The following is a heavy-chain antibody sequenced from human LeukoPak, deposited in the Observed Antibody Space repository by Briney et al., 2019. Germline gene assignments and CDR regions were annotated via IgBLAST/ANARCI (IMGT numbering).Heavy chain of an antibody. CDR3: ARRGYSYGFED. J-gene: IGHJ4*02. D-gene: IGHD5-18*01. CDR1: GFTFSSYE. V-gene: IGHV3-48*03. CDR2: ISSSGSTI. Sequence: GGSLRLSCAASGFTFSSYEMNWVRQAPGKGLEWVSYISSSGSTIYYADSVKGRFTISRDNAKNSLYLQMNSLRAEDTAVYYCARRGYSYGFEDWGQGTLVTVSS.